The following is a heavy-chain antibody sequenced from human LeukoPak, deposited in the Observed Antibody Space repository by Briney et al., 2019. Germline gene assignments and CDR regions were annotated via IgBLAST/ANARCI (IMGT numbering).Heavy chain of an antibody. CDR2: IWYDGSNK. D-gene: IGHD6-19*01. V-gene: IGHV3-33*01. CDR1: GFTFSSYG. CDR3: ARVETTISSGCGDH. J-gene: IGHJ4*02. Sequence: GGSLRLSCAASGFTFSSYGMHWVRQAPGKGLESVAVIWYDGSNKYYADSVKGRFTISRDNSKNTLYLQMNSLRAEDTAVYYCARVETTISSGCGDHWGQGTLVTVSS.